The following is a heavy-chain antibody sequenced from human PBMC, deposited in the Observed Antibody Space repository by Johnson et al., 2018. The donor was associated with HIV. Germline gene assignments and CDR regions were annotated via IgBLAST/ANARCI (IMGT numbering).Heavy chain of an antibody. CDR2: ISSSGSTI. D-gene: IGHD3-22*01. CDR1: GFTFSDYY. J-gene: IGHJ3*02. Sequence: QVQLVESGGGVVQPERSLRLSCAASGFTFSDYYMSWIRQAPGKGLEWVSYISSSGSTIYYADSVKGRFTIPRDNAKNSLYLQMNSLSAEDTAVYYCAGQEGSGYYGGAFDIWGQGTMVTVSS. V-gene: IGHV3-11*04. CDR3: AGQEGSGYYGGAFDI.